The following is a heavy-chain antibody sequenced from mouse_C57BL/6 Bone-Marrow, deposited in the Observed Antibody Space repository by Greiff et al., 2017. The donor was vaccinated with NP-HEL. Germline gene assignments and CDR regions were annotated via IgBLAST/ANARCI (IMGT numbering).Heavy chain of an antibody. J-gene: IGHJ2*01. CDR3: ARRYDGFDD. V-gene: IGHV1-59*01. CDR1: GYTFTSYW. Sequence: QVQLQQPGAELVRPGTSVKLSCKASGYTFTSYWMHWVKQRPGQGLEWIGVIDPSDSYTNYNQKFKGKATLTVDTASSTAYMQLSSLTSEDSAVYYCARRYDGFDDWGQGTTLTVSS. CDR2: IDPSDSYT. D-gene: IGHD2-3*01.